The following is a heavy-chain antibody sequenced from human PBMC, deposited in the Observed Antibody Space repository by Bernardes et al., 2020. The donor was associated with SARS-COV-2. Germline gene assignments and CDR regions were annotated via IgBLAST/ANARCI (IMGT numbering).Heavy chain of an antibody. J-gene: IGHJ5*02. D-gene: IGHD3-3*01. Sequence: GGSLRLSCAASGFTFSSYSMNWVRQAPGKGLEWVSSISSSSSYIYYADSVKGRFTISRDNAKNSLYLQMNSLRAEDTAVYYCARVGRVVYDFWSGYYQNWFDPWGQGTLVTVSS. CDR2: ISSSSSYI. CDR3: ARVGRVVYDFWSGYYQNWFDP. CDR1: GFTFSSYS. V-gene: IGHV3-21*01.